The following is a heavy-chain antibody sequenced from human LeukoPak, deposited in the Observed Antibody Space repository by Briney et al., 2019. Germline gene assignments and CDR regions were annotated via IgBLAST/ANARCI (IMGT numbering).Heavy chain of an antibody. CDR1: GYTFTIYG. D-gene: IGHD6-19*01. V-gene: IGHV1-18*01. CDR3: ARVRRAVADHGFDP. CDR2: ISAYNGNT. J-gene: IGHJ5*02. Sequence: ASVTVSFAASGYTFTIYGISWVRQAPGQGLEWMGWISAYNGNTNYAQTLQGRGTITTDTSTSTASMELKSLRSDDEAVSYCARVRRAVADHGFDPWGQGTLVTVSS.